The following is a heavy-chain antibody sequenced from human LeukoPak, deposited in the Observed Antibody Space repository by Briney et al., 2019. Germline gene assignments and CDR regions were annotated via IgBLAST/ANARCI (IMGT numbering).Heavy chain of an antibody. Sequence: GASVKVSCKASGYTFTSYYMHWVRQAPGQGLEWMGIINPSGGSTSYAQKFRGRVTMTRDTSTSTVYMELSSLRPEDTAVYYCARDIRSGWYYFDYWGQGTLVTVSS. D-gene: IGHD6-19*01. CDR2: INPSGGST. CDR1: GYTFTSYY. J-gene: IGHJ4*02. CDR3: ARDIRSGWYYFDY. V-gene: IGHV1-46*01.